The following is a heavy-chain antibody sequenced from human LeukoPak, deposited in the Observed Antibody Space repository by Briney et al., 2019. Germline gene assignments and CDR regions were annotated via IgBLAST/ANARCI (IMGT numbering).Heavy chain of an antibody. CDR1: GFTVSSNY. V-gene: IGHV3-53*05. D-gene: IGHD2-15*01. Sequence: PGGSLRLSCAASGFTVSSNYMSWVRQAPGKGLEWVSVIYSGGNTYYADSVKGRFTISRDNSKNTLYLQMNSLRAEDTAVYYCARALSWGIVVVSGYMDVWGKGTTVTVSS. J-gene: IGHJ6*03. CDR2: IYSGGNT. CDR3: ARALSWGIVVVSGYMDV.